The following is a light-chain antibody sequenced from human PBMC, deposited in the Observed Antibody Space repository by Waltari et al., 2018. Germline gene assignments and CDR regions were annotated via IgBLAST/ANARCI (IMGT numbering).Light chain of an antibody. CDR1: SDDVGGYNL. J-gene: IGLJ3*02. Sequence: QSALTQPASVSGSPGQSITISCTGTSDDVGGYNLVSWYQQSSGKAPKLIIYEVHKRPSGVSNRFSASRSGNTASLTISGLQSEDEANYYSCSYAGTTNWVFGGGTKLTVL. CDR3: CSYAGTTNWV. V-gene: IGLV2-23*02. CDR2: EVH.